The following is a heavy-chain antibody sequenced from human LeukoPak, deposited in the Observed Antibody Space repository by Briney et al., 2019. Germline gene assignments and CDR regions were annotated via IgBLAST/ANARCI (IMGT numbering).Heavy chain of an antibody. CDR3: ARVRIVATAYDALDI. CDR2: NHPNSGCT. D-gene: IGHD5-12*01. Sequence: ATVNVSFKASGYTFTGYYMHWVRQAPGQGLEGMGWNHPNSGCTNYAQTFQGRVTLTRDTSISTAYMELTGLTSDDTAVYYCARVRIVATAYDALDIWGQGTMVTVSS. V-gene: IGHV1-2*02. J-gene: IGHJ3*02. CDR1: GYTFTGYY.